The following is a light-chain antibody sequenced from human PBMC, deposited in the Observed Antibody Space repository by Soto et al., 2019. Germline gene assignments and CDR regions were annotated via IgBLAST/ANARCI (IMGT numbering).Light chain of an antibody. CDR1: QNINNW. CDR3: QQYNSYPWT. J-gene: IGKJ1*01. CDR2: MAS. V-gene: IGKV1-5*03. Sequence: DIQMTQSPSTLSASVGDRVTITCRASQNINNWLAWYQQKPGKAPNLLIYMASSLESGVPSRFRGSGSGTEFTLTFSSLQPDDFTAYYCQQYNSYPWTFGQGTKVEVK.